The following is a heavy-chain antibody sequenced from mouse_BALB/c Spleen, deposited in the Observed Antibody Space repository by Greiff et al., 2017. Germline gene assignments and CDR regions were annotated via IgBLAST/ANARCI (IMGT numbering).Heavy chain of an antibody. D-gene: IGHD1-1*01. CDR3: ARGGGDYYGSAFDY. J-gene: IGHJ2*01. CDR1: SYTFTDYA. Sequence: VQLQQSGPELVRPGVSVKISCKGSSYTFTDYAMHWVKQSHAKSLEWIGVISTYYGNTNYNQKFKGKATMTVDKSSSTAYMELARLTSEDSAVYYCARGGGDYYGSAFDYRGQGTTLTVSS. CDR2: ISTYYGNT. V-gene: IGHV1-67*01.